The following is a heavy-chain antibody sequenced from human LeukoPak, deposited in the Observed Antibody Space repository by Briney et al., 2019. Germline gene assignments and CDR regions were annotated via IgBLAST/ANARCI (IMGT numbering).Heavy chain of an antibody. J-gene: IGHJ4*02. D-gene: IGHD3-22*01. Sequence: GGSLRLSCAASGFTFDDYAMHWVRQAPGKGLEWVSGTSWNSGSIGYADSVKGRFTISRDNAKNPLYLQMNSLRAEDMALYYCAKDMGLYYDSSGAFDYWGQGTLVTVSS. CDR3: AKDMGLYYDSSGAFDY. CDR2: TSWNSGSI. CDR1: GFTFDDYA. V-gene: IGHV3-9*03.